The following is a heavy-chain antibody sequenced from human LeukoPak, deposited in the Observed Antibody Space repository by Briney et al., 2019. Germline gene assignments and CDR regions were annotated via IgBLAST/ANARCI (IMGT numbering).Heavy chain of an antibody. CDR2: FYSSGGT. CDR1: GGSMTDNSYY. J-gene: IGHJ4*02. V-gene: IGHV4-39*01. Sequence: PSETLSLTCTVSGGSMTDNSYYWGWVRQPPGKGLEWIGSFYSSGGTYYNPSLKSRATISADTSKSQFSLKLSSVTAADTAVYYCARGVSSGYYSVYYFDYWGQGTLVTVSS. D-gene: IGHD3-22*01. CDR3: ARGVSSGYYSVYYFDY.